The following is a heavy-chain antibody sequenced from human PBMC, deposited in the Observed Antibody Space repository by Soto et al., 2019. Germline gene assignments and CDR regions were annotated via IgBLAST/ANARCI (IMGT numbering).Heavy chain of an antibody. V-gene: IGHV4-34*01. Sequence: LSLTCAVYGGSFSGYYWSWIRQPPGKGLEWIGEINHSGSTNYNPSLKSRVTISVDTSKNQFSLKLSSVTAADTAVYYCARGGEMSLYWGQGTLVTVSS. CDR3: ARGGEMSLY. CDR1: GGSFSGYY. CDR2: INHSGST. J-gene: IGHJ4*02. D-gene: IGHD3-10*01.